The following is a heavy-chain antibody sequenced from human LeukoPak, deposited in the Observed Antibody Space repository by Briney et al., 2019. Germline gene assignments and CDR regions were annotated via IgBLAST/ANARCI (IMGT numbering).Heavy chain of an antibody. J-gene: IGHJ6*02. V-gene: IGHV3-20*04. CDR1: GFTFDDYG. CDR2: INWNGGST. CDR3: ARGPHRTLNYYGMDV. Sequence: GGSLRLSCAASGFTFDDYGMSWVRQAPGKGLEWVSGINWNGGSTGYADSVKGRFTISRDNAKNSLYLQMNSLRAEDTASYYCARGPHRTLNYYGMDVWGQGTTVTVSS.